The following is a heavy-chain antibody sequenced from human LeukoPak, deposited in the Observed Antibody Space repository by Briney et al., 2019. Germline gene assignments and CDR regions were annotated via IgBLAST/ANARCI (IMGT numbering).Heavy chain of an antibody. Sequence: GASVKVSCKASGYTFTGYYMHWVRQAPGQGLEWMGWINPNSGGTNYAQKFQGRVTMTRDTSISTAYKELSRLRSDDTAVYYCATTNVGYCSSTSCSPFDYWGQGTLVTVSS. CDR3: ATTNVGYCSSTSCSPFDY. D-gene: IGHD2-2*01. CDR2: INPNSGGT. J-gene: IGHJ4*02. CDR1: GYTFTGYY. V-gene: IGHV1-2*02.